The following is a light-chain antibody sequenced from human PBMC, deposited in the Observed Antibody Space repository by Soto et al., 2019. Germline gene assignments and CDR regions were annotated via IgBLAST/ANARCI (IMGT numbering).Light chain of an antibody. J-gene: IGKJ5*01. CDR2: DTS. Sequence: EIVLTQSPATLSLSPGERATLSCRASQSDNIYLHWYQQKPGQAPRLLIFDTSKRASGIPARFSGSGSATDFTLTISSLEPEDFAVYYCQHRSIWPVSFGQGTRLEIK. CDR1: QSDNIY. V-gene: IGKV3-11*01. CDR3: QHRSIWPVS.